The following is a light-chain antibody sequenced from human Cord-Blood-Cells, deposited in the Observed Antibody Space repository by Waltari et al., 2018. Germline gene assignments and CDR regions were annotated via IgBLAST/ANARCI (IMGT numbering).Light chain of an antibody. J-gene: IGLJ2*01. CDR3: SSYTSSSTVV. CDR1: SRDVGGYNY. CDR2: DVS. V-gene: IGLV2-14*01. Sequence: QSSLTQPASVSGSPGQSIPISCTGTSRDVGGYNYVPWYQQHPGKAPKLRIYDVSNRPSGVSNRFSGSKSGNTASLTISGLQAEDEADYYCSSYTSSSTVVFGGGTKLTVL.